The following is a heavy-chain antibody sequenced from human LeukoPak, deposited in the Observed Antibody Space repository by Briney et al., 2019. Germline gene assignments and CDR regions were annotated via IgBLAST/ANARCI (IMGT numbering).Heavy chain of an antibody. CDR1: GGSISSGGYY. CDR3: ARDLRTNWNFDYYYMDV. V-gene: IGHV4-30-2*01. CDR2: IYHSGST. D-gene: IGHD1-7*01. Sequence: SQTLSLTCTVSGGSISSGGYYWSWIRQPPGKGLEWIGYIYHSGSTYYNPSLKSRVTISVDRSKNQFSLKLSSVTAADTAVYYCARDLRTNWNFDYYYMDVWGKGTTITVSS. J-gene: IGHJ6*03.